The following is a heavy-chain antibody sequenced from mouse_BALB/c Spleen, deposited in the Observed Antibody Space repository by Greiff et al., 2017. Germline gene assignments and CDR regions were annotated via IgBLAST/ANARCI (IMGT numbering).Heavy chain of an antibody. Sequence: EVKLVESGGGLVKPGGSLKLSCAASGFTFSSFGMHWVRQAPEKGLEWVAYISSGSSTIYYADTVKGRFTISRDNPKNTLFLQMTSLRSEDTAMYYCARGGGYDYDGVDYWGQGTTLTVSS. CDR2: ISSGSSTI. V-gene: IGHV5-17*02. CDR1: GFTFSSFG. D-gene: IGHD2-4*01. CDR3: ARGGGYDYDGVDY. J-gene: IGHJ2*01.